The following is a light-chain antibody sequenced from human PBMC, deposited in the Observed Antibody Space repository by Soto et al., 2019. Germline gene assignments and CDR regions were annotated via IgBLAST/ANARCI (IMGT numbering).Light chain of an antibody. J-gene: IGLJ3*02. CDR3: SSYTSSILV. Sequence: QSALTQPASVSGSPGQSITISCTGTNSDVGGYNYVSWYQQYPGKAPKLMIYEDSNRPSGVSNRFSGSKSGNTASLTISGLQAEDEADYYCSSYTSSILVFGGGTKLTVL. V-gene: IGLV2-14*01. CDR1: NSDVGGYNY. CDR2: EDS.